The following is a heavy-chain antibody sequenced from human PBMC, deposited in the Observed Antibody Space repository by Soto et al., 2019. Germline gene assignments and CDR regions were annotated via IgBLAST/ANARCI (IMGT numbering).Heavy chain of an antibody. V-gene: IGHV2-5*02. CDR3: AHRVLRTVFGLVTTTAIYFDF. Sequence: QITLNESGPTLVKPTQTLTLTCTFSGFSLTTRGVGVGWIRQSPGKAPEWLALIYWDDDKRYSPSLKSRLTITTDTSKNQVVLTMASLDPADTATYYCAHRVLRTVFGLVTTTAIYFDFWGQGTPVAVSS. J-gene: IGHJ4*02. CDR2: IYWDDDK. D-gene: IGHD3-3*01. CDR1: GFSLTTRGVG.